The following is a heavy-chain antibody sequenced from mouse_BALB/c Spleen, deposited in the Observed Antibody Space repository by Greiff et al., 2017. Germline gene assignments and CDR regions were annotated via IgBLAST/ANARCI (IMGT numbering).Heavy chain of an antibody. CDR2: ISSGSSTI. Sequence: VQLKESGGGLVQPGGSRKLSCAASGFTFSSFGMHWVRQAPEKGLEWVAYISSGSSTIYYADTVKGRFTISRDNPKNTLFLQMTSLRSEDTAMYYCARRITTVVDYAMDYWGQGTSVTVSS. CDR3: ARRITTVVDYAMDY. J-gene: IGHJ4*01. CDR1: GFTFSSFG. V-gene: IGHV5-17*02. D-gene: IGHD1-1*01.